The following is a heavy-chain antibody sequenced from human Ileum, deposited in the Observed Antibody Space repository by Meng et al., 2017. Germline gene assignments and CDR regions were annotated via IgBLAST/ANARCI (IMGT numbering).Heavy chain of an antibody. J-gene: IGHJ4*02. CDR2: IKQDGSEK. Sequence: GESLKISCAASGFTFSSDWMSWVRQAPGKGLEWVANIKQDGSEKYYVASVKGRFTISRDNAKNSLYLQMNSLRAEDTALYYCARDHLLGGSGWTDYWGQGTLVTVSS. V-gene: IGHV3-7*01. CDR1: GFTFSSDW. CDR3: ARDHLLGGSGWTDY. D-gene: IGHD6-19*01.